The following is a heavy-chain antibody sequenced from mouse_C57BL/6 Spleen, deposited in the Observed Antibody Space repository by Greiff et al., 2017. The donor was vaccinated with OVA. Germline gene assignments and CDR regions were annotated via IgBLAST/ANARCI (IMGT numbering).Heavy chain of an antibody. D-gene: IGHD3-2*02. V-gene: IGHV1-26*01. CDR1: GYTFTDYY. CDR2: INPNNGGT. CDR3: ARREQLRLPWFAY. Sequence: EVQLQQSGPELVKPGASVKISCKASGYTFTDYYMNWVKQSHGKSLEWIGDINPNNGGTSYNQKFKGKATLPVDKSSSTAYMELRSLTSEDSAVYYCARREQLRLPWFAYWGQGTLVTVSA. J-gene: IGHJ3*01.